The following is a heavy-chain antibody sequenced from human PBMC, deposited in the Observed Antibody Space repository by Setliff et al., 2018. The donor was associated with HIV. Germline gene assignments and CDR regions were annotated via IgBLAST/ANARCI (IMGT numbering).Heavy chain of an antibody. D-gene: IGHD3-3*01. CDR3: ARGLGALEWEKRAGDAFDI. Sequence: ASVKVSCKASGYTFTNYDVNWLRQATGQGLEWMGWMTPNSGNTGSAQKFQGRVSMTRNISISTAYMELRSLTSEYTAVYFCARGLGALEWEKRAGDAFDIWGQGTMVTVSS. CDR1: GYTFTNYD. V-gene: IGHV1-8*02. CDR2: MTPNSGNT. J-gene: IGHJ3*02.